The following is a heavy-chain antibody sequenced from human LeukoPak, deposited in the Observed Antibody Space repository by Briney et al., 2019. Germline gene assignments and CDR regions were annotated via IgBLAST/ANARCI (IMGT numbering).Heavy chain of an antibody. V-gene: IGHV4-59*01. J-gene: IGHJ2*01. CDR2: IYYSGSNSGST. CDR1: GGSFTSYY. D-gene: IGHD1-26*01. CDR3: ARRAIVDWYFDL. Sequence: SETLSLACTMSGGSFTSYYWSWIRQPPGKGLEWIGYIYYSGSNSGSTNYHPSLKSRVTISLDTSKNLYSLKLRSVTAADTAVYHCARRAIVDWYFDLWGRGTLVTVSS.